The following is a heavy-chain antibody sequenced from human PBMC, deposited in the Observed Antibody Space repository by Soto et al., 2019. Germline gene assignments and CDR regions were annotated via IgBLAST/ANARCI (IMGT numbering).Heavy chain of an antibody. V-gene: IGHV4-4*02. CDR3: VRSFGWYAIDF. Sequence: QVLLQESGPGLVQPSGTLSLSCAVSGVSISSNYYWGWVRQSPVKGLEWLGDISHIGSVNYSPSLMSRVTISMDRSQNQFSLQLNSVTAADTAVYYCVRSFGWYAIDFWGQGTLVIVSS. CDR1: GVSISSNYY. J-gene: IGHJ4*02. CDR2: ISHIGSV. D-gene: IGHD6-19*01.